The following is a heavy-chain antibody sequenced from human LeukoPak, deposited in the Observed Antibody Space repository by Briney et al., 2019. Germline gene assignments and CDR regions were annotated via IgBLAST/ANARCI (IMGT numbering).Heavy chain of an antibody. CDR2: IYPGDSDT. CDR3: ARRPYYYDSSGYQGFDY. J-gene: IGHJ4*02. V-gene: IGHV5-51*01. D-gene: IGHD3-22*01. Sequence: GESLKISCKGSGYSFTSYWIAWVRQMPGKGLEWMGIIYPGDSDTRYSPSFQGQVTISADKSISTAYLQWSSLKASDTAMYYCARRPYYYDSSGYQGFDYWGQGTLVTVSS. CDR1: GYSFTSYW.